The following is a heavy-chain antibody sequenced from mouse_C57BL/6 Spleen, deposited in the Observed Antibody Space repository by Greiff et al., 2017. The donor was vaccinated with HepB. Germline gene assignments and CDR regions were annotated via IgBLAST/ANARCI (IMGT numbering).Heavy chain of an antibody. CDR1: GFSFTSYA. Sequence: VQRVESGPGLVAPSQRLSITCTVSGFSFTSYAISWVRQPPGKGLEWLGVIWTGGGTNYNSALKSRLSISKDNSKSQVFLKMNSLQTDDTARYYCARYGNLYYYAMDYWGQGTSVTVSS. V-gene: IGHV2-9-1*01. CDR3: ARYGNLYYYAMDY. J-gene: IGHJ4*01. CDR2: IWTGGGT. D-gene: IGHD2-1*01.